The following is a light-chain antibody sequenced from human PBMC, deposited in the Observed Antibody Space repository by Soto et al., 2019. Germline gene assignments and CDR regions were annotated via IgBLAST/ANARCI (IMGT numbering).Light chain of an antibody. V-gene: IGKV3-20*01. J-gene: IGKJ2*01. CDR1: QGVSTNY. Sequence: DIVLTQSTDTLPLSPGESATLSCRASQGVSTNYVAWYHHRPGQTPRPLIFGASSGATGIPDRFTGSGSGTDFTVTISRLEPDDFAMFYCHQYGHSPYTFGQGTKLEI. CDR2: GAS. CDR3: HQYGHSPYT.